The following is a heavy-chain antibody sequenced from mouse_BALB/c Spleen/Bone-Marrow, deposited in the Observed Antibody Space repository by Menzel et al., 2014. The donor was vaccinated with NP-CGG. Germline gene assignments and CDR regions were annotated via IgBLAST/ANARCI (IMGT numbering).Heavy chain of an antibody. D-gene: IGHD2-1*01. CDR2: IHPNSGNT. CDR1: GYTFTSSW. Sequence: QVQLQQPGSVLVRPGASARLSCKASGYTFTSSWMHWAKQRPGQGLEWIGEIHPNSGNTNYNEKFKGKATLTVDTSSSTDYVDLSSLTSEDSAVYYCAREKIYGNYLWYFDVWGAGTTVTVSS. J-gene: IGHJ1*01. CDR3: AREKIYGNYLWYFDV. V-gene: IGHV1S130*01.